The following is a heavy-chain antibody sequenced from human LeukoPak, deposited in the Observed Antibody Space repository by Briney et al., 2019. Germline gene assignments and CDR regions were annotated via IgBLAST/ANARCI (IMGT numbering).Heavy chain of an antibody. V-gene: IGHV4-4*07. CDR3: GRGRLRGLVASITDYMDV. J-gene: IGHJ6*03. CDR2: INTSGST. Sequence: SETLSLTCTVSGVSISTYYWSWIRQPAGKGLEWIGRINTSGSTKYTPSLNSRVTMSIDKTKNQLSLKVTSVTAADTAVYFCGRGRLRGLVASITDYMDVWGKGTTVTVSS. CDR1: GVSISTYY. D-gene: IGHD5-12*01.